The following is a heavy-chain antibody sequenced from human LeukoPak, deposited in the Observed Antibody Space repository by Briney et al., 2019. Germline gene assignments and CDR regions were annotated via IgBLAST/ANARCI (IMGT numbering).Heavy chain of an antibody. CDR2: IYYSGST. V-gene: IGHV4-61*01. CDR3: ARGVVTAGTFY. D-gene: IGHD2-21*02. J-gene: IGHJ4*02. CDR1: GGSVSSGSYY. Sequence: SETLSLTCTVSGGSVSSGSYYWSWIRQPPGKGLEWIGYIYYSGSTNYNPSLKSRVTISVDTSKNQSSLKLSSVTAADTAVYYCARGVVTAGTFYWGQGTLVTVSS.